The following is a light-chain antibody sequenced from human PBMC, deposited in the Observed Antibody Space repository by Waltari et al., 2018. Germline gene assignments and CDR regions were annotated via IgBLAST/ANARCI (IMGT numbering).Light chain of an antibody. V-gene: IGLV2-14*03. CDR2: DVT. J-gene: IGLJ3*02. CDR1: NSDIGGYNF. Sequence: QSALTQPASVSGSPGQSITISCTGTNSDIGGYNFVSWYQQHPAKAPNLMIFDVTNRPSGVSGRFSSSKSGNTASLTISGLQADDEAVYYCSSYTSNSTLGVFGGGTRLTVL. CDR3: SSYTSNSTLGV.